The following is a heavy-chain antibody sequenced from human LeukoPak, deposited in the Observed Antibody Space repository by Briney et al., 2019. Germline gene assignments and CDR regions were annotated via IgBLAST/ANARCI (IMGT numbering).Heavy chain of an antibody. D-gene: IGHD3-22*01. CDR2: INHSGST. J-gene: IGHJ3*02. CDR1: GGSFSVYY. CDR3: ARGITMIAVSRAAFDI. Sequence: KSSETLSLTCAGSGGSFSVYYWGWLRQPPGKGLALILEINHSGSTNYNPALKSRVTISVETSKNHFSLTLSSVTAADTAVYYCARGITMIAVSRAAFDIWGQGTMVTVSS. V-gene: IGHV4-34*01.